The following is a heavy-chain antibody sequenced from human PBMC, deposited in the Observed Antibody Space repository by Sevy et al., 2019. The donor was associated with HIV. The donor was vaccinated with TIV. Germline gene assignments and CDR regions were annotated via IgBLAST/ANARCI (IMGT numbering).Heavy chain of an antibody. V-gene: IGHV4-39*01. CDR3: VRLNYGDYSNYFDP. J-gene: IGHJ5*02. CDR2: IYYSGTT. D-gene: IGHD4-17*01. Sequence: SETLSLTCTVSGGSISSNSYYWVWIRQPPGKGLEWIGSIYYSGTTYYNPSLKSRVTISIDTSKTQFSLKLSSVTAADTAIFYCVRLNYGDYSNYFDPWGQGSLVTVSS. CDR1: GGSISSNSYY.